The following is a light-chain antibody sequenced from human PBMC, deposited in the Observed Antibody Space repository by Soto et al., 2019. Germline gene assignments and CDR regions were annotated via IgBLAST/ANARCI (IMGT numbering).Light chain of an antibody. Sequence: EIVLTQSPATLSLSPGERATLSCRASQSVSSYLAWYQQKPGQAPRLLIYDASNRATGIPARFSGSGSGTDFTLTISSLEPEDFAVYYCQQRSNWPPTFGXG. J-gene: IGKJ2*01. CDR3: QQRSNWPPT. CDR2: DAS. V-gene: IGKV3-11*01. CDR1: QSVSSY.